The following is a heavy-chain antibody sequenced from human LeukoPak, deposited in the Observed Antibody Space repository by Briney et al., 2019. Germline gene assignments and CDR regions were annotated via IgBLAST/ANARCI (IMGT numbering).Heavy chain of an antibody. D-gene: IGHD5-24*01. Sequence: GGSLRLSCAASGFSLINSDMHWVRQAPGKGLEWVAFIHYDGSEKRYADSLKGRFTISRDNSKNTLCLQMNSLRGEDAAVYYCARNRVGFHYADAFDMWGQGTMVTVSS. CDR1: GFSLINSD. V-gene: IGHV3-30*02. CDR2: IHYDGSEK. J-gene: IGHJ3*02. CDR3: ARNRVGFHYADAFDM.